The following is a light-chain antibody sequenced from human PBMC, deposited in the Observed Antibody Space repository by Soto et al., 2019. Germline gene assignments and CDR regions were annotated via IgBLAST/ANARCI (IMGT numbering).Light chain of an antibody. CDR3: CSYATPRL. CDR2: EVS. V-gene: IGLV2-23*02. Sequence: QSALTLPASVSRSPGQSITISCTGTSSDVGSYNLVSWYQQHPGKAPKLIIYEVSERPSGVSHRFSGSKSGNTASLTISGLQAEDEADYYCCSYATPRLFGGGTQLTVL. J-gene: IGLJ2*01. CDR1: SSDVGSYNL.